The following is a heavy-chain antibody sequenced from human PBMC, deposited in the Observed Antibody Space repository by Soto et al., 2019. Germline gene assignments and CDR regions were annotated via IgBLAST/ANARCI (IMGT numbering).Heavy chain of an antibody. J-gene: IGHJ2*01. D-gene: IGHD2-15*01. Sequence: EVQLVESGGGLVKPGGSLRLSCAASGFTFSNAWMSWVRQAPGKGLEWVVRIKSKTDGGTTDYAAPVKGRLTISRDDSKNTLYLQMNSLKTEDTAVYYCTTDYCSGGSCYSSYFDLWGRGTLVTVSS. CDR2: IKSKTDGGTT. CDR3: TTDYCSGGSCYSSYFDL. V-gene: IGHV3-15*01. CDR1: GFTFSNAW.